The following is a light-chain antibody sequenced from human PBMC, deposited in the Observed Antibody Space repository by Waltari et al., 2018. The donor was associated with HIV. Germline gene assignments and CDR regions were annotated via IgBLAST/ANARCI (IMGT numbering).Light chain of an antibody. CDR3: AAWDNSLSAWV. CDR1: SSNIGSNY. J-gene: IGLJ3*02. Sequence: QSVLTQPPSASGTPGQRVSISCSGSSSNIGSNYVSWYQQLTGTAPKLLTYRNDERPSGVPDRFSGSKSGTSASLALSGLRSEDEADYYCAAWDNSLSAWVFGGGTKLTVL. V-gene: IGLV1-47*01. CDR2: RND.